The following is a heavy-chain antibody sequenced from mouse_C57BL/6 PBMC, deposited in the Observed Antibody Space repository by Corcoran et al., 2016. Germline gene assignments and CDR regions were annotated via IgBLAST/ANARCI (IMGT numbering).Heavy chain of an antibody. J-gene: IGHJ2*01. CDR1: GYTFTDYY. D-gene: IGHD1-1*01. Sequence: EVQLQQSGPELVKPGASVKISCKASGYTFTDYYMNWVKQSHGKSLEWIGDINPNNGGTSYNQKFKGKATLTVDKSSSTAYMELRSLTSEDSAVYYCARGCYGSNFDYWGQGTTLTVSS. V-gene: IGHV1-26*01. CDR2: INPNNGGT. CDR3: ARGCYGSNFDY.